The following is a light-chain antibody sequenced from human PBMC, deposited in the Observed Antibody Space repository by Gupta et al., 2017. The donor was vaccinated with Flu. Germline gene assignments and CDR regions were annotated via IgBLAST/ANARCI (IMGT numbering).Light chain of an antibody. CDR2: DTS. J-gene: IGKJ4*01. V-gene: IGKV3-15*01. CDR1: QVFGSY. Sequence: PATLYVSAGDRATISCRASQVFGSYLSWLQQKPGQAPRLLIYDTSTRDTGIPARFSGSGSGTEFTLTISSLQSEDFAVYYCQQNKSCPLTFGGGTKVEIK. CDR3: QQNKSCPLT.